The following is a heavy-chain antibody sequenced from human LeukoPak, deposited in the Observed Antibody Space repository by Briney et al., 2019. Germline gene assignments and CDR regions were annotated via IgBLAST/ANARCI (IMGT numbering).Heavy chain of an antibody. J-gene: IGHJ4*02. V-gene: IGHV3-15*01. CDR2: IKSKSDGGTT. CDR3: TTADYYDFWSGYSTFDY. CDR1: GFTFSSYG. Sequence: GRSLRLSCAASGFTFSSYGMHWDRQAPGKGLEWVGRIKSKSDGGTTDCAAPVKGRFSISRDDSKNTLSLQMNSLKTEDTAVYYCTTADYYDFWSGYSTFDYWGQGTLVTVSS. D-gene: IGHD3-3*01.